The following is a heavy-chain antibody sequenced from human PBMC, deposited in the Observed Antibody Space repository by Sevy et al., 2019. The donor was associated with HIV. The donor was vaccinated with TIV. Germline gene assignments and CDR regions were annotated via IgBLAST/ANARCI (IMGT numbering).Heavy chain of an antibody. Sequence: SETLTLTCTVSGCSITSLYWNWIRQPPGKGLEWIANIYYNGHINYNPSLKSRVTLSLDTSKNQFSLGLSAVTAADTVMYYCAGENAWGRGYSWGQGTLVTVSS. D-gene: IGHD1-26*01. CDR3: AGENAWGRGYS. CDR1: GCSITSLY. V-gene: IGHV4-59*11. J-gene: IGHJ4*02. CDR2: IYYNGHI.